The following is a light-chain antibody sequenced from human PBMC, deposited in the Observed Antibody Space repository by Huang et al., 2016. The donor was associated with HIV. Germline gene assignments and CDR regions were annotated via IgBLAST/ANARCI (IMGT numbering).Light chain of an antibody. Sequence: GDRVTFPCRASQSISSYLNWYQQKPGKAPELLIYAASNLQSGAPSRFSGSGSGTDFTLTIVSLQPADFATYYCQQTYITPYTFGQGTKLEIK. J-gene: IGKJ2*01. CDR2: AAS. CDR1: QSISSY. CDR3: QQTYITPYT. V-gene: IGKV1-39*01.